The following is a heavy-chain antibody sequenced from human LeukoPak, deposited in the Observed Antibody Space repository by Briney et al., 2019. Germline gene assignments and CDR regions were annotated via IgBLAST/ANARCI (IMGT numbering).Heavy chain of an antibody. CDR2: INTDGSST. Sequence: GGSLRLSCAASGFTFSSYAMSWVRQAPGKGLVWVSRINTDGSSTSYADSVKGRFTISRDNAKNTLYLQMNSLRAEDTAVYYCAREYCSSTSCYNDSWFDPWGQGTLVTVSS. CDR3: AREYCSSTSCYNDSWFDP. CDR1: GFTFSSYA. V-gene: IGHV3-74*01. J-gene: IGHJ5*02. D-gene: IGHD2-2*02.